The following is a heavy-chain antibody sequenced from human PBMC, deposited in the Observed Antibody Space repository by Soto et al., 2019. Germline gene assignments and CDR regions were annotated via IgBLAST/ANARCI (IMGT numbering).Heavy chain of an antibody. CDR3: AREMEAWFDP. J-gene: IGHJ5*02. Sequence: ASVKVPCKDSGYAFTSYGISWVRQAPGQGLEWMGWISAYNGNTNYAQKLRGRVTMTTDTSTSTAYMELRSLRSDDTAVYYCAREMEAWFDPWGQGTLVTVSS. CDR2: ISAYNGNT. D-gene: IGHD3-3*01. V-gene: IGHV1-18*01. CDR1: GYAFTSYG.